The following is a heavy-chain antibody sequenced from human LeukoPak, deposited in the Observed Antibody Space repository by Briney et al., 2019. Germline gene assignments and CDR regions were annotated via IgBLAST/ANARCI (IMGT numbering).Heavy chain of an antibody. D-gene: IGHD1-26*01. CDR2: ISSSSSSYI. CDR3: ARDQEWELGSVAFDI. Sequence: GGSLRLSCAASGFTFSSYSVNWVRQAPGKGLEWVSSISSSSSSYIYYADSVKGRFTISRDNAKNSLYLQMNSLRAEDTAVYYCARDQEWELGSVAFDIWGQGTMVTVSS. V-gene: IGHV3-21*01. CDR1: GFTFSSYS. J-gene: IGHJ3*02.